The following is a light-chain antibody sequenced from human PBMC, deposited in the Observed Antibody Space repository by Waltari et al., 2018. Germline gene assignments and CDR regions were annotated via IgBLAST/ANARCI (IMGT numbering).Light chain of an antibody. CDR1: QSISNK. J-gene: IGKJ2*01. Sequence: EIVMTQSPATLSVSPGERAILSCRASQSISNKLAWYQQKPGQAPRLLIYDASTRATGIPATVSGSGSGTEFTLTISSLQSEDFVVYYCQQYNSWPYTFGQGTKLEIK. CDR2: DAS. V-gene: IGKV3-15*01. CDR3: QQYNSWPYT.